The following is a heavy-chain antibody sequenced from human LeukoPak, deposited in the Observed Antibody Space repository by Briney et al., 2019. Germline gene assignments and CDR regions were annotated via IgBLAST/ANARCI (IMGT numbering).Heavy chain of an antibody. Sequence: SETLSLTCTVSGGSISSGSYYWSWIRQPPGKGLEWIGYIYYSGSTNYNPSLKSRVTISVDTSKNQFSLKLSPVTAADTAVYYCARDAWRLYSSSWYSGNWFDPWGQGTLVTVSS. CDR1: GGSISSGSYY. J-gene: IGHJ5*02. V-gene: IGHV4-61*01. D-gene: IGHD6-13*01. CDR2: IYYSGST. CDR3: ARDAWRLYSSSWYSGNWFDP.